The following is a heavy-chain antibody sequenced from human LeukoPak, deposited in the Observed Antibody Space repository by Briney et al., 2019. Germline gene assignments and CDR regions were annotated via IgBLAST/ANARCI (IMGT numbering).Heavy chain of an antibody. J-gene: IGHJ6*02. D-gene: IGHD1-26*01. Sequence: ASVTVSCKASGGTFSSYSISWVRQAPGQGLEWMGGIIPIFDTADYAQKFQGRVTITADESTSTAYMELSSLRSEDTAVFYCARISLGAIWGYYYGMDVWGQGTTVTVSS. CDR1: GGTFSSYS. CDR3: ARISLGAIWGYYYGMDV. CDR2: IIPIFDTA. V-gene: IGHV1-69*13.